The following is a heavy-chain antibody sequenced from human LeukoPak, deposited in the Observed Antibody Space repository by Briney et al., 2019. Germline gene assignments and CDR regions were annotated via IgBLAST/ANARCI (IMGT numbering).Heavy chain of an antibody. CDR2: THSRGSR. CDR1: GGSFSGYF. J-gene: IGHJ5*02. D-gene: IGHD3-3*02. V-gene: IGHV4-4*07. CDR3: ATRGALEELAILP. Sequence: KTSETLSLTCNFSGGSFSGYFWNWLRQPPGKGLEWIGQTHSRGSRNYNPSFKNRVSMSVDTSKNQISLRLNSMTPADTAVYYCATRGALEELAILPWGQGTRVSVSS.